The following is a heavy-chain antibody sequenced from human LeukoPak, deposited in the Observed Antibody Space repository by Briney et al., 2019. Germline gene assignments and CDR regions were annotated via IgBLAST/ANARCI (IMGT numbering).Heavy chain of an antibody. Sequence: PSESLSLARTLSGPSVSSDYWGSVRPPPGGRRGWIGCIYYIGSTTSNPSVKSLDTISVDTSKNQFSLRLSSVSAADTPVYYCARHTPFSSGEIDYWGQRTLVTVSS. CDR2: IYYIGST. CDR1: GPSVSSDY. V-gene: IGHV4-59*08. CDR3: ARHTPFSSGEIDY. J-gene: IGHJ4*02. D-gene: IGHD6-19*01.